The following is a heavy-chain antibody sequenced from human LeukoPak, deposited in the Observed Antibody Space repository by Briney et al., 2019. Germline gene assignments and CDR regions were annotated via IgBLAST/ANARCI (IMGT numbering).Heavy chain of an antibody. CDR3: TRDHCRGDNCPSFDY. D-gene: IGHD2-15*01. V-gene: IGHV1-18*04. CDR2: IGAYNGDT. Sequence: ASVKVSCKPSGYTFTSFGISWVRQAPGQGLEWMGWIGAYNGDTNYAQKFQGRVAMTTDTSTSTAYMDLRSLRSDDTAVYYCTRDHCRGDNCPSFDYWGQGTLVTVSS. J-gene: IGHJ4*02. CDR1: GYTFTSFG.